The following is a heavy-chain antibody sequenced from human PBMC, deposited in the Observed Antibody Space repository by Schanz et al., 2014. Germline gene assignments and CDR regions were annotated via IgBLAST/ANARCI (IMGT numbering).Heavy chain of an antibody. D-gene: IGHD2-8*02. Sequence: EEQLVESGGGVVRPGGSLRLSCAASGFTLTNYAMSWVRQAPGKGLEWVSLISDSGDTAYYADSVKGRFTISRDNFKGALYLQMSSLRAEDTAVYYCAKSLESCPGGRCSRGYFDYWGQGTLVTVSS. CDR1: GFTLTNYA. V-gene: IGHV3-23*04. J-gene: IGHJ4*02. CDR2: ISDSGDTA. CDR3: AKSLESCPGGRCSRGYFDY.